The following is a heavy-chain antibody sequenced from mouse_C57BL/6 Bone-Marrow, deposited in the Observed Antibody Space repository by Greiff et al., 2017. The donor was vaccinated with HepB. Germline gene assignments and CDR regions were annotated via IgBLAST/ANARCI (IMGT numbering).Heavy chain of an antibody. D-gene: IGHD2-5*01. J-gene: IGHJ4*01. CDR2: IRNKANNHAT. Sequence: EVQLQESGGGLVQPGGSMKLSCAASGFTFSDAWMDWVRQSPEKGLEWVAEIRNKANNHATYYAESVKGRFTISRDDSKSSVYLQMNSLRAEDTGIYYCTLYYSNYVGYAMDYWGQGTSVTVSS. V-gene: IGHV6-6*01. CDR1: GFTFSDAW. CDR3: TLYYSNYVGYAMDY.